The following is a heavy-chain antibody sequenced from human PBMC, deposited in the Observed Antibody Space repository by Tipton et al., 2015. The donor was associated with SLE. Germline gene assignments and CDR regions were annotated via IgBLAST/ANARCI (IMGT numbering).Heavy chain of an antibody. V-gene: IGHV4-39*07. D-gene: IGHD1-7*01. Sequence: TLSLTCTVSGGSISSNSYYWGWIRQPPGKGLEWIGSLYYTGTTYYSPSLKSRVTVSVDTSKNRFSLKLSSVTAADTAVYYCARDSRTTAAAFDIWGQGTMV. J-gene: IGHJ3*02. CDR3: ARDSRTTAAAFDI. CDR1: GGSISSNSYY. CDR2: LYYTGTT.